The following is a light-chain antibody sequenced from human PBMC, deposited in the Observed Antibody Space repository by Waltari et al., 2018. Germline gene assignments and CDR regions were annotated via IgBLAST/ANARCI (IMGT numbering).Light chain of an antibody. Sequence: DVVMTQSPDSLTAALGERATINCQSSHRNLSGSNNESYLAWYQHKPGQPPKLLIYWASIRASGVPDRFSGSGSGTDFTLTISSLQTEDVAVYYCQMYYSTPPRYFFGQGTKLEIK. CDR2: WAS. CDR1: HRNLSGSNNESY. J-gene: IGKJ2*01. CDR3: QMYYSTPPRYF. V-gene: IGKV4-1*01.